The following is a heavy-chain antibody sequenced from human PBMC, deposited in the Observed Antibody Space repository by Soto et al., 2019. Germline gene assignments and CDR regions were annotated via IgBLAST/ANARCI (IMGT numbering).Heavy chain of an antibody. Sequence: WWSLRLSCSASVFTFSRYAMSWFRQAPGKGLEWVSTISGSDGRTYSTDSVKGRFTISRDNSRNTAYLQMNSLRVEDTAVYYCAKGVSQYTPLALFDYWGRGTLVTVSS. CDR3: AKGVSQYTPLALFDY. V-gene: IGHV3-23*01. CDR2: ISGSDGRT. J-gene: IGHJ4*02. D-gene: IGHD5-18*01. CDR1: VFTFSRYA.